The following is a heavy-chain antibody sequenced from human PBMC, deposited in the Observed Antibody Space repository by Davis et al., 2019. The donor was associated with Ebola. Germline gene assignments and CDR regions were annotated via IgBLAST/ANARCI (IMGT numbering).Heavy chain of an antibody. J-gene: IGHJ4*02. CDR1: GLRLGSYW. Sequence: GESLKIHCAASGLRLGSYWMHWVRQAPGKGLEWVGNIKQDGSEKYYVDSVKGRFTISRDNAKNSLYLQMNSLRAEDTAVYYCARVVSLWFGELPYWGQGTLVTVSS. D-gene: IGHD3-10*01. V-gene: IGHV3-7*01. CDR3: ARVVSLWFGELPY. CDR2: IKQDGSEK.